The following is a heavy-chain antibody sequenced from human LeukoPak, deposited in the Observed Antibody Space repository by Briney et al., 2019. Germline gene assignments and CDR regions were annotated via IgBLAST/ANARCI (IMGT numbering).Heavy chain of an antibody. CDR2: ISSSSSYI. Sequence: GGSLRLSCAASGFTFSSYSMNWVRQAPGKGLEWVSSISSSSSYIYYADSVKGRFTISRDNSKDTLYLQMNSLRAEDTAVYYCAKSGGSGSYYNPFDYWGQGTLVTVSS. V-gene: IGHV3-21*04. CDR3: AKSGGSGSYYNPFDY. J-gene: IGHJ4*02. CDR1: GFTFSSYS. D-gene: IGHD3-10*01.